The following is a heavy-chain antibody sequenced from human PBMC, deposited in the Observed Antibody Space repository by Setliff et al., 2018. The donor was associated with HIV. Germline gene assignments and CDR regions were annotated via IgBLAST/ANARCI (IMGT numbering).Heavy chain of an antibody. D-gene: IGHD6-13*01. V-gene: IGHV4-61*09. CDR3: AREPAAGAYYFDY. CDR2: IHTSGST. Sequence: SETLSLTCTVSGGSISSGSYYWSWIRQPAGKGLEWIGHIHTSGSTKYNPSLDSRVTISVDTSKNQFSLNLRSVTAADTAVYYCAREPAAGAYYFDYWGQGTLVTVSS. J-gene: IGHJ4*02. CDR1: GGSISSGSYY.